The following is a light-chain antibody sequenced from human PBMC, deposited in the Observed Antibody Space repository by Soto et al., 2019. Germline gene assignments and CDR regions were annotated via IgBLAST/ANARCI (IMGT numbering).Light chain of an antibody. V-gene: IGKV3-20*01. CDR2: GAS. J-gene: IGKJ1*01. Sequence: EIVLTQSPGTLSLSPGEGATRSCRASQSVSSSHLAWYQQKPGQAPRLLISGASTRATGIPDRFSGSGSGTDFTLSISTLEPEDFAVYYCQQYGTSPQGTFGQGTKVEI. CDR3: QQYGTSPQGT. CDR1: QSVSSSH.